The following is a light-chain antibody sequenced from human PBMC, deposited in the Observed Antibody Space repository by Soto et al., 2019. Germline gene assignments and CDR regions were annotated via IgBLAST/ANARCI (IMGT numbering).Light chain of an antibody. V-gene: IGKV3-15*01. CDR3: QQYGSSPIT. CDR2: GAS. CDR1: QSVSSN. J-gene: IGKJ5*01. Sequence: EIVMTQSPTTLSVSPGERASPSRRASQSVSSNLAWYQQKPGQAPRLLIYGASTRATGIPARFSGSGSGTEFTLTISRLEPEDFAVYYCQQYGSSPITFGQGTRLEIK.